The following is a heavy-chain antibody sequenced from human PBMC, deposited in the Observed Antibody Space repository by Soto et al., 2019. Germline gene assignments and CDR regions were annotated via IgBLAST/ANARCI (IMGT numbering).Heavy chain of an antibody. CDR2: IHSSGFT. J-gene: IGHJ5*02. D-gene: IGHD2-8*02. Sequence: QVQLQESGPGLVKPSETLSLTCIVSGGSISTYYWNWIRQPAGKGLEWVGRIHSSGFTNYNPSLNSGVTMSIDTSKNQVSLKLRSVTAADTAVYYCATDQIVLHSGRIPGWNWFDPWGPGTLVSVSS. CDR3: ATDQIVLHSGRIPGWNWFDP. CDR1: GGSISTYY. V-gene: IGHV4-4*07.